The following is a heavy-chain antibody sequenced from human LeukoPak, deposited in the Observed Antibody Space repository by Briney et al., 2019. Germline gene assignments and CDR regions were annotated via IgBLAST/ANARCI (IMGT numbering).Heavy chain of an antibody. D-gene: IGHD1-7*01. CDR1: GGSISRSGYY. V-gene: IGHV4-39*07. CDR2: IYYSGST. CDR3: ARVANWNYLADYYYYMDV. J-gene: IGHJ6*03. Sequence: SETLSLTCTVSGGSISRSGYYWGWFRQPPGKGLEWIGSIYYSGSTYYNPSLKSRVTISVDTSKNQFSLKLSSVTAADTAVYYCARVANWNYLADYYYYMDVWGKGTTVTVSS.